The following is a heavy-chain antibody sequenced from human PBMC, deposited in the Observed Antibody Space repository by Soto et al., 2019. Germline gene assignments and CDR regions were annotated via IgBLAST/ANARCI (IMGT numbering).Heavy chain of an antibody. CDR3: ARDMSGGTYNYYDGMDV. Sequence: EVPLLESGGGLGQPGGSLRLSCAASGFTFSSYAMTWVRQAPGRGLEWVSAISGSGSPTYYADSVKGRFTISRDNSKHTLYLQMNSLRADDTAVYYCARDMSGGTYNYYDGMDVWGQGTTVTVSS. CDR2: ISGSGSPT. CDR1: GFTFSSYA. D-gene: IGHD1-26*01. J-gene: IGHJ6*02. V-gene: IGHV3-23*01.